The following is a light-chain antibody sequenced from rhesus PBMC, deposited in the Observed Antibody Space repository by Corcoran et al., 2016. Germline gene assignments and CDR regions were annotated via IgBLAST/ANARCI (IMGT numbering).Light chain of an antibody. V-gene: IGKV1-33*02. CDR3: QQHKSDPWT. CDR1: QGISNW. J-gene: IGKJ1*01. CDR2: AAS. Sequence: DIQMTQSPSSLSASVGDRVTITCQASQGISNWLAWYQQKPGKAPKLLIYAASSLRSGVPSRFSGSGSGTEFTLTIRSLQPEEFATYYCQQHKSDPWTFGQGTKVEIK.